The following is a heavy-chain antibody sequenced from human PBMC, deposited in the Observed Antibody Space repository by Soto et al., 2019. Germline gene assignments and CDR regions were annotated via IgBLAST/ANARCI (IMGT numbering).Heavy chain of an antibody. D-gene: IGHD3-3*01. V-gene: IGHV3-23*01. Sequence: GGSLRLSCAASGFTFSSYAMSWVRQAPGKGLEWVSAIRGSGGSTYYADSVKGRFTISRDNSKNTRYLQMNSLRAEDTAVYYCAVPYYDFWSGSVNAFDIWGQGTMVTVSS. CDR1: GFTFSSYA. CDR2: IRGSGGST. J-gene: IGHJ3*02. CDR3: AVPYYDFWSGSVNAFDI.